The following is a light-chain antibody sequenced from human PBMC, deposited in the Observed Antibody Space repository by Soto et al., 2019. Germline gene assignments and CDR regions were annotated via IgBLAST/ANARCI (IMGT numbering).Light chain of an antibody. V-gene: IGKV3-20*01. CDR3: QQYGTSPTWT. CDR1: QSVSSNY. Sequence: ESVLTQSPGTLSLSPGERATLSCRASQSVSSNYLAWYQQKPGQAPRLLIYSASTRATGIPDRFSGSGSGTDFTLTICRLEPEDSAVYYCQQYGTSPTWTFGQGTKVEIK. CDR2: SAS. J-gene: IGKJ1*01.